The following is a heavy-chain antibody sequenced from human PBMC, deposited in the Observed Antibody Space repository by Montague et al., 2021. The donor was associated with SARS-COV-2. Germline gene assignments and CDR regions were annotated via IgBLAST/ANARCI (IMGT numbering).Heavy chain of an antibody. J-gene: IGHJ6*02. CDR1: GGSISGYY. V-gene: IGHV4-34*01. Sequence: SETLSLTCAVYGGSISGYYWSWIRQSPRKGLEWIGETNHSGSTNYNPSLKSRVTISVDTSKNQFSLKLSSVTAADTAVYYCACGGITTLGLIYYYGMDVWGQGTTVTVSS. D-gene: IGHD4-23*01. CDR2: TNHSGST. CDR3: ACGGITTLGLIYYYGMDV.